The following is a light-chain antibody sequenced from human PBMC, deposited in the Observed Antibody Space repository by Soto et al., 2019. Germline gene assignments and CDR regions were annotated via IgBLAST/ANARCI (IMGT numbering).Light chain of an antibody. J-gene: IGKJ1*01. Sequence: DIQMTQSPSTLSASVGDRVTITCRASHSISNWLAWYQQKPGKAPKLLIYRASNLDGGVPSRFSGSGSGTEFTLTISSLQPDDFATYYCQQYDNYSRTFGQGTKVDI. CDR2: RAS. CDR1: HSISNW. V-gene: IGKV1-5*03. CDR3: QQYDNYSRT.